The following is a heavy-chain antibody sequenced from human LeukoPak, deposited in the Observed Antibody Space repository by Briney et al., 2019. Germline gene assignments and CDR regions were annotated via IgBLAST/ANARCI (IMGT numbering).Heavy chain of an antibody. V-gene: IGHV4-61*01. CDR2: IYYSGST. J-gene: IGHJ4*02. D-gene: IGHD1-26*01. Sequence: SETLSLTCTVSGGSVSSGSYYWSWIRQPPGKGLEWIGYIYYSGSTSYNPSLKSRVTISIDTSKNQFSLKLSSVTAADTAVYYCARDRVRGSSNPYFDYWGQGTLVTVS. CDR3: ARDRVRGSSNPYFDY. CDR1: GGSVSSGSYY.